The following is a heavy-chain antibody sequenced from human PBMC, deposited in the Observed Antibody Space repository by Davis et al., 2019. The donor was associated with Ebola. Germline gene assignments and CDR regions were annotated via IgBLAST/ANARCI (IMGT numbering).Heavy chain of an antibody. CDR2: IYYSGST. J-gene: IGHJ4*02. Sequence: SETLSLTCTVSGGSISSYYGSWIRQPPGKGLEWIGYIYYSGSTNYNPSLQSRVAISVDTSKNQFSLKLSSVTAADTAVYYCARDAVLSRGELDFWGQGTLVTISS. CDR3: ARDAVLSRGELDF. V-gene: IGHV4-59*01. CDR1: GGSISSYY. D-gene: IGHD3-10*01.